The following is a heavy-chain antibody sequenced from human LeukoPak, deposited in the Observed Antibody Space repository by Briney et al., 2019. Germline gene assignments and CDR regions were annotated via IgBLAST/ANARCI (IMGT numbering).Heavy chain of an antibody. CDR3: ARHYSGSYLSYYYYVMDV. CDR1: GGSISSYY. V-gene: IGHV4-59*08. J-gene: IGHJ6*02. Sequence: SETLSLTCTVSGGSISSYYWSWLRQPPGKGLEWIGYFYYSWSTNYNPSLERRVTISVDTSKNQFSLKLSSVTAADTAVYYCARHYSGSYLSYYYYVMDVWGQGTTVTVSS. D-gene: IGHD1-26*01. CDR2: FYYSWST.